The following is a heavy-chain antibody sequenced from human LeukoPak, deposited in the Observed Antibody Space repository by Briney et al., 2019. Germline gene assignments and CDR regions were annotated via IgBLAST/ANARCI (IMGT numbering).Heavy chain of an antibody. CDR2: ISYDGSNK. Sequence: PGGSLRLSCAASGFTFSSYGMHWVRQAPGKGLEWVAVISYDGSNKYYADSVKGRFTISRDNSKNTLYLQMNSLRAEDTAVYYCAKDLLRYFDKGDAFDIWGQGTMVTVSS. J-gene: IGHJ3*02. CDR1: GFTFSSYG. D-gene: IGHD3-9*01. CDR3: AKDLLRYFDKGDAFDI. V-gene: IGHV3-30*18.